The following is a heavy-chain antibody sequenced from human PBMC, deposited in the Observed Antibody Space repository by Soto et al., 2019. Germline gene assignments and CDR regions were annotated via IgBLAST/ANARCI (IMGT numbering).Heavy chain of an antibody. D-gene: IGHD6-6*01. CDR3: ARDFLAARPRYYSDY. CDR2: INPSGGST. V-gene: IGHV1-46*01. CDR1: GYTFTSYD. Sequence: ASVKVSCNASGYTFTSYDMHWVRQAPGQGLEWMGIINPSGGSTSYAQKLQGRVTMTRDTSTSTVYMELSSLRSEDTAVYYCARDFLAARPRYYSDYWGQGTLVTVSS. J-gene: IGHJ4*02.